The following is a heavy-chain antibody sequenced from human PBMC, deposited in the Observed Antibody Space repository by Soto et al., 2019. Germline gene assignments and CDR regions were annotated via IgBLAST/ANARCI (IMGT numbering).Heavy chain of an antibody. CDR3: ARSQGGSSSLDIYYYYYYGMDV. D-gene: IGHD2-15*01. V-gene: IGHV1-69*01. J-gene: IGHJ6*02. Sequence: QVQLVQSGAEVKKPGSSVKVSCKAPGGTFSSYAISWVRQAPGQGLEWVGGIIPIFGTANYAQKFQGRVTITADESTGTGYMELSSLRSEDTAVYYCARSQGGSSSLDIYYYYYYGMDVWGQGTTVTVSS. CDR1: GGTFSSYA. CDR2: IIPIFGTA.